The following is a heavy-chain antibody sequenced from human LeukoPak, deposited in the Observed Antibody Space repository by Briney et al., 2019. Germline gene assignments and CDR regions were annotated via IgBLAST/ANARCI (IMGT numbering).Heavy chain of an antibody. CDR2: FYYTGST. J-gene: IGHJ4*02. Sequence: SETLSLTCTVSGYSISSGYYWGWIRQPPGTGLEWIGNFYYTGSTYYNPSLKSRVTISADTSKNQFSMRLRSVTVADTAVYYCARQGPTETFDYWGQGALVTVSS. V-gene: IGHV4-38-2*02. CDR3: ARQGPTETFDY. D-gene: IGHD1-1*01. CDR1: GYSISSGYY.